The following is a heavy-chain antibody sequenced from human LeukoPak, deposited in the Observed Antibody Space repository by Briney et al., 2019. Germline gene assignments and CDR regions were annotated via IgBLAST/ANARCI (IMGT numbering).Heavy chain of an antibody. V-gene: IGHV1-69*05. D-gene: IGHD6-13*01. J-gene: IGHJ4*02. Sequence: SVKVSCKASGDIFSSYAISWVRQAPGQGLEWMGGIIPIFGTANYAQKFQGRVTITTDESTSTAYMELSSLRSEDTAVYYCARDSAAAGNPFDYWGQGTLVTVSS. CDR3: ARDSAAAGNPFDY. CDR2: IIPIFGTA. CDR1: GDIFSSYA.